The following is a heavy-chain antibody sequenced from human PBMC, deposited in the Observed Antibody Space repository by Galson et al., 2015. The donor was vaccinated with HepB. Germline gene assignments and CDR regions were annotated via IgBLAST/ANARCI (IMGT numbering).Heavy chain of an antibody. D-gene: IGHD3-22*01. CDR1: GFTSSSYW. J-gene: IGHJ4*02. V-gene: IGHV3-74*01. Sequence: SLRLSCAASGFTSSSYWMHWVRQAPGKGLVWVSRINRDGSSTNYADSVEGRFTISRDNAKSTLYLQMNSLRAEDTAVYYCARGNGYYGNGYWGQGTLVTVSS. CDR2: INRDGSST. CDR3: ARGNGYYGNGY.